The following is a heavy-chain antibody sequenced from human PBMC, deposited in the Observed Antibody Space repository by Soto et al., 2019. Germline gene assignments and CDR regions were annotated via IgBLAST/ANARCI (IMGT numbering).Heavy chain of an antibody. V-gene: IGHV4-34*01. CDR1: GGSFSGYY. Sequence: QVQLQQWGAGLLMPSETLSLTCAVYGGSFSGYYWSWIRQPPGKGLEWIGEINHSGSTNYNPSLKSRVTISVDTSKNQFSLKLSSVTAADTAVYYCARARKKGFDPWGQGTLVTVSS. CDR2: INHSGST. J-gene: IGHJ5*02. CDR3: ARARKKGFDP.